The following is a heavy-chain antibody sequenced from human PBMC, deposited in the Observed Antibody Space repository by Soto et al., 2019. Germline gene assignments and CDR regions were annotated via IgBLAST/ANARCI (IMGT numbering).Heavy chain of an antibody. D-gene: IGHD3-22*01. CDR1: GGTSISYG. CDR2: IYYSGST. CDR3: ASAGRGEYYYDSSGSVDI. Sequence: SEIMCVTCTVAGGTSISYGWSWIRKQPGKGLEWIGNIYYSGSTNYNPSLKSRVTISVDTSKNQFSLKLSSVTAADTAVYYCASAGRGEYYYDSSGSVDISGQGTMVTVSS. J-gene: IGHJ3*02. V-gene: IGHV4-59*01.